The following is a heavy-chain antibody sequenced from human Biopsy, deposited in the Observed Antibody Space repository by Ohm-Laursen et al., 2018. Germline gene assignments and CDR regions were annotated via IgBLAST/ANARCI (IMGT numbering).Heavy chain of an antibody. V-gene: IGHV3-23*01. D-gene: IGHD3-3*01. Sequence: SLRLSCAASGFTFSSYAMSWVRQAPGKGLEWVSAIRSTGGSTYYANSVKGRFTISRDNSKNILFLQANNLRAEDTAIYYCTKADDFWSPEGYYYYFSGMDVWGQGTTVTVSS. J-gene: IGHJ6*02. CDR2: IRSTGGST. CDR3: TKADDFWSPEGYYYYFSGMDV. CDR1: GFTFSSYA.